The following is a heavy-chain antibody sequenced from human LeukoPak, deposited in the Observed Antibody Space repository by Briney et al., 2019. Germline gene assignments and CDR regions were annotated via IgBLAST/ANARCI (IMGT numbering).Heavy chain of an antibody. Sequence: GGSLILSCAASGFTFSNYGMSWVRQAPGKGLEWVSYIRSSSSTIYYADSVKGRFTISRDNAKNSLYLQMNSLRAEDTAVYYCARSSRELGGYAPWELMPPFDYWGQGTLVTVSS. CDR2: IRSSSSTI. V-gene: IGHV3-48*01. J-gene: IGHJ4*02. CDR3: ARSSRELGGYAPWELMPPFDY. D-gene: IGHD1-7*01. CDR1: GFTFSNYG.